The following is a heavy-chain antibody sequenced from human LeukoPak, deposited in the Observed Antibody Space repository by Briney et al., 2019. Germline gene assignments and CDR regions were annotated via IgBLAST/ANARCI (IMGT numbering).Heavy chain of an antibody. J-gene: IGHJ4*02. V-gene: IGHV3-23*01. CDR1: GFTFSSYA. CDR3: ARLRATWVGDLLPYYFDY. Sequence: PGRSLRLSCAASGFTFSSYAMHWVRQAPGKGLEWVSTLSNSGGSTSYADSVQGRFTVSRDNSKNTLYLQMSSLRAEDTAVYYCARLRATWVGDLLPYYFDYWGQGTLVTVSS. CDR2: LSNSGGST. D-gene: IGHD3-10*01.